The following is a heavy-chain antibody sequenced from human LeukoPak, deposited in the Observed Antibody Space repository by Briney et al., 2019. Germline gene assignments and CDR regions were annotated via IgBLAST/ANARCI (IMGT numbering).Heavy chain of an antibody. V-gene: IGHV3-7*03. D-gene: IGHD2-2*01. J-gene: IGHJ3*02. CDR1: GFTFSSYA. CDR2: INKDGSEE. Sequence: PGGSLRLSCAASGFTFSSYAMHWVRQAPGKGLEWVANINKDGSEEKYVDSVKGRFTISRDNAKNSLYLQMNSLRAEDTAVYYCARDRPRYCSSTSCQTDAFDIWGQGTMVTVSS. CDR3: ARDRPRYCSSTSCQTDAFDI.